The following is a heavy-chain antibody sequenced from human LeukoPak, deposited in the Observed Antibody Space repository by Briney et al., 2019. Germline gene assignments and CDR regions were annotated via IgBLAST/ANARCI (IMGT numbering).Heavy chain of an antibody. CDR1: VFTFSSYA. V-gene: IGHV3-23*01. CDR3: AKGPATGLSTNFDD. J-gene: IGHJ4*02. Sequence: PRGSLRLSRAASVFTFSSYAVSSVRQTPGKGLECVSLISGSGGSTYYADSVKGRFTVSRDNSKNTLYLQMNNLRAEDTAVYYCAKGPATGLSTNFDDWGQGTLVTVSS. CDR2: ISGSGGST. D-gene: IGHD2-8*01.